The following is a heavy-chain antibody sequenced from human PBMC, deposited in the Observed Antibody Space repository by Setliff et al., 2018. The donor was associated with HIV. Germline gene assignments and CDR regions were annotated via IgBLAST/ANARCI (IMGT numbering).Heavy chain of an antibody. CDR2: IYYSGST. CDR1: GGSIRSSSYY. Sequence: PSETLSLTCTVSGGSIRSSSYYWGWIRQPPGKGLEWIGSIYYSGSTYYNPSLKSRVTISVDMSKNQLSLKLSSVTAADTAVYYCARHYGGNLDAFDIWGLGTMVT. J-gene: IGHJ3*02. CDR3: ARHYGGNLDAFDI. V-gene: IGHV4-39*01. D-gene: IGHD4-17*01.